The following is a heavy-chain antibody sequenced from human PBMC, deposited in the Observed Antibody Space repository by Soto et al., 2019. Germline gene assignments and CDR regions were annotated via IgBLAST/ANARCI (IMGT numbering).Heavy chain of an antibody. J-gene: IGHJ4*02. D-gene: IGHD4-17*01. CDR2: VYYSGTT. V-gene: IGHV4-61*01. CDR3: ARTTAVPNTLRSRYFFDY. Sequence: SETLSLTCSVSGGPVSNKTYYWSWIRQPPGKRLEWIGYVYYSGTTNYNPSLKSRVTISVDLSKNQFSLRLSSVTTADTALYYCARTTAVPNTLRSRYFFDYWGQGTLGTVSS. CDR1: GGPVSNKTYY.